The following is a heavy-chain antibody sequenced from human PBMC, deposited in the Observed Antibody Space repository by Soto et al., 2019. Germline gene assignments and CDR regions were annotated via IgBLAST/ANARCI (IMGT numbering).Heavy chain of an antibody. Sequence: EVQLVESGGGLVKPGGSLRLSCAASGFTFSSYSMNWVRQAPGKGLEWVSLISSSSSYTYYADSVKGRFTNLRDNAKNSLYLQMNSLRAEDTAVYYCARSGSGDYERFDYWGQGTLVTVSS. J-gene: IGHJ4*02. D-gene: IGHD2-21*02. CDR2: ISSSSSYT. V-gene: IGHV3-21*01. CDR3: ARSGSGDYERFDY. CDR1: GFTFSSYS.